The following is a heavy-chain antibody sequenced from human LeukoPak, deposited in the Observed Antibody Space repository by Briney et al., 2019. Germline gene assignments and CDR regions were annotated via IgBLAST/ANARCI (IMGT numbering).Heavy chain of an antibody. Sequence: PSETLSLTCTVSGYSISSGYYWGWIRQPPGKGLEWIGSIYHSGSTYYNPSLKSRVTISVDTSKNQFSLKLSSVTAADTAVYYCASPSVQYYYDSPLGYWGQGTLVTVSS. CDR2: IYHSGST. CDR3: ASPSVQYYYDSPLGY. V-gene: IGHV4-38-2*02. J-gene: IGHJ4*02. D-gene: IGHD3-22*01. CDR1: GYSISSGYY.